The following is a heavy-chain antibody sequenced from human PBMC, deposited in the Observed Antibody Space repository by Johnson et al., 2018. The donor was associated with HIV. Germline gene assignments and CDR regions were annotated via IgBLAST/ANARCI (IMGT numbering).Heavy chain of an antibody. V-gene: IGHV3-30-3*01. CDR1: GFTFSSYA. D-gene: IGHD1-26*01. J-gene: IGHJ3*02. Sequence: QVQLVESGGGVVQPGRSLRLSCAASGFTFSSYAMHWVRQAPGKGLEWVAVISYDGSNKYYADYVKGRFTISRDNSKNTLYLQMNSLRAEDTAVYYCASDAQEWELWGDGAFDIWGQGTMVTVSS. CDR2: ISYDGSNK. CDR3: ASDAQEWELWGDGAFDI.